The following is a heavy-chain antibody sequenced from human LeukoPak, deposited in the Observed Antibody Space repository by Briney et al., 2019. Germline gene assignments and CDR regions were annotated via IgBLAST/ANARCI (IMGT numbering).Heavy chain of an antibody. Sequence: GGSLRLSCTVSGFTVSSNSMSWVRQAPGKGLEWVSFIYTTGRTHDSDSVKGRFTISRDSSKNTLYLQMNSLRAEDTAVYYCAKDLGGPYGSGSKSFDYWGQGTLVTVSS. CDR3: AKDLGGPYGSGSKSFDY. CDR1: GFTVSSNS. J-gene: IGHJ4*02. CDR2: IYTTGRT. D-gene: IGHD3-10*01. V-gene: IGHV3-66*03.